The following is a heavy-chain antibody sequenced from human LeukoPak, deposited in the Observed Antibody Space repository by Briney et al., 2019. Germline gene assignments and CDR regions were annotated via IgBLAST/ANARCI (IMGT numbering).Heavy chain of an antibody. CDR3: ARDKITMVRGVSDY. J-gene: IGHJ4*02. CDR2: ISSSSSYI. CDR1: GFTFSSYS. D-gene: IGHD3-10*01. Sequence: GGSLRPSCAASGFTFSSYSMNWVRQAPGKGLEWVSSISSSSSYIYYADSVKGRFTISRDNAKNSLYLQMNSLRAEDTAVYYRARDKITMVRGVSDYWGQRTLVTVSS. V-gene: IGHV3-21*01.